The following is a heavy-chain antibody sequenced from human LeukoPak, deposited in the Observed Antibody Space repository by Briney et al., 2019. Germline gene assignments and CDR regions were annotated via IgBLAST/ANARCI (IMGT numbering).Heavy chain of an antibody. V-gene: IGHV4-34*01. Sequence: SETLSLTCAVYGGSFSDYDWSWIRQPPGKGLEWIGEINQSGSTNCDPSLKSRVSMSIDTSKSQFSLNLRSVTAADTAVYYCARRGIRWGQGTLVTVSS. CDR3: ARRGIR. D-gene: IGHD3-16*01. CDR2: INQSGST. J-gene: IGHJ1*01. CDR1: GGSFSDYD.